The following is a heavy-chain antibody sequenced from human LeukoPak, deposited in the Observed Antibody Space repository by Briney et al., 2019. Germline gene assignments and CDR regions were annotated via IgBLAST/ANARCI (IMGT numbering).Heavy chain of an antibody. CDR2: IWYDGSNK. Sequence: GGSLRLSCAASGFTFSSYSMNWVRQAPGKGLEWVAVIWYDGSNKYYADSVKGRFTISRDNSKNTLYLQMNSLRAEDTAVYYCAKDFRTNWNYFDYWGQGTLVTVSS. V-gene: IGHV3-33*06. J-gene: IGHJ4*02. CDR3: AKDFRTNWNYFDY. CDR1: GFTFSSYS. D-gene: IGHD1-1*01.